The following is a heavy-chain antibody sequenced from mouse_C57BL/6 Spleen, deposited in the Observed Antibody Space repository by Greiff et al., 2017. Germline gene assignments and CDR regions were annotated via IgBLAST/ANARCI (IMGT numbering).Heavy chain of an antibody. CDR3: ARGETHDYGNS. CDR1: GYTFTSSW. J-gene: IGHJ2*01. Sequence: QVQLQQPGAELVRPGTSVKLSCKASGYTFTSSWMHWVKQRPGQGLEWIGVIDPSDSYTNYNQKFKGKATLTVDTSSSTAYMQLSSLTSEDSAVYYCARGETHDYGNSWGTGTTLTVSS. V-gene: IGHV1-59*01. CDR2: IDPSDSYT. D-gene: IGHD2-4*01.